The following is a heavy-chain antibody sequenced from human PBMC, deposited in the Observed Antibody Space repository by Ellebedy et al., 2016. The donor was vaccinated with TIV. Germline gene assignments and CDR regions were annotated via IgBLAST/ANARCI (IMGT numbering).Heavy chain of an antibody. J-gene: IGHJ4*02. V-gene: IGHV3-30-3*01. CDR1: GFTXXSYA. CDR2: ISYDGSNK. Sequence: GGSLRLSCAASGFTXXSYAIXWVRXXPGKGLEWVAVISYDGSNKYYADSVKGRFTISRDNSKNTLYLQMNSLRAEDTAVYFCARGKSERAVDYWGQGTLVTVSS. CDR3: ARGKSERAVDY.